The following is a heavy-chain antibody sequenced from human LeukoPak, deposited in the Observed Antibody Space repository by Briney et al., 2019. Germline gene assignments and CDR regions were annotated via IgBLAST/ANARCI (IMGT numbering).Heavy chain of an antibody. Sequence: SETLSLTCTVSGGSISSGGYYWSWIRQHPGKGLEWIGYIYYSGSTYYNPSLKSRVTISVDTSKNQFSLKLSSVTAADTAVYYCASDLEENSGYSGYRFDYWGQGTLVTVSS. J-gene: IGHJ4*02. CDR2: IYYSGST. V-gene: IGHV4-31*03. CDR3: ASDLEENSGYSGYRFDY. D-gene: IGHD5-12*01. CDR1: GGSISSGGYY.